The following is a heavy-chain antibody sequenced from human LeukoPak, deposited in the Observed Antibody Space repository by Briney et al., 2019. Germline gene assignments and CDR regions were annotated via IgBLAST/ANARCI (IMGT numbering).Heavy chain of an antibody. V-gene: IGHV3-33*01. CDR3: TRYNNDHFDY. Sequence: GGSLRLSCAGSGFTFGGYGMHWFRQTPGKGLEWVAVIAYDGSRAFCADSVKGRFTISRDNSKNTISVQMDDLRAEDTAVYYCTRYNNDHFDYWGQGTLVTVSS. CDR1: GFTFGGYG. D-gene: IGHD1-14*01. CDR2: IAYDGSRA. J-gene: IGHJ4*02.